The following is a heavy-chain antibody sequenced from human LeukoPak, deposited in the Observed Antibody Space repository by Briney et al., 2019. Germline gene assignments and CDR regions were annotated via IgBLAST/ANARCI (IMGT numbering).Heavy chain of an antibody. D-gene: IGHD1-1*01. CDR2: IYYSGST. V-gene: IGHV4-39*01. CDR3: ARQNWNDEGVFDY. Sequence: TSETLSLTCTVSGGSISSNSYYWGWIRQPPGKGLHWIGSIYYSGSTYYNPSLKSRVTISVDTSKNQFSLKLSSVAAADTAVYYCARQNWNDEGVFDYWGQGTLVTVSS. J-gene: IGHJ4*02. CDR1: GGSISSNSYY.